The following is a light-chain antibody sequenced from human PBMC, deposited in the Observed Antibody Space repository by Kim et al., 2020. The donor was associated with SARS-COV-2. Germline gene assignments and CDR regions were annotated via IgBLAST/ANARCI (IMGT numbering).Light chain of an antibody. CDR2: RNN. CDR1: SNIVGNQG. Sequence: LRQTATLTCTGNSNIVGNQGAAWLQQHQGHPPKLLSYRNNNRPSGISERFSASRSGNTASLTITGLQPEDEADYYCSALDSSLSVVFGGGTQLTVL. CDR3: SALDSSLSVV. J-gene: IGLJ2*01. V-gene: IGLV10-54*02.